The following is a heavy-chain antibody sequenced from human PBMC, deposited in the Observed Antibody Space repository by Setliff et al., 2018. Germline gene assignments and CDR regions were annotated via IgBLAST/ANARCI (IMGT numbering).Heavy chain of an antibody. V-gene: IGHV4-39*07. CDR3: ARGWEDYYGSGSYYKSLNWFDP. D-gene: IGHD3-10*01. CDR1: GGSISSSSYY. J-gene: IGHJ5*02. Sequence: KPSETLSLTCTVSGGSISSSSYYWGWIRQPPGKGLEWIGSIYYRGSTYYNPSLKSRVTISIDTSKNQFSLKLSSVTAADTAVYYCARGWEDYYGSGSYYKSLNWFDPWGQGTLVTVSS. CDR2: IYYRGST.